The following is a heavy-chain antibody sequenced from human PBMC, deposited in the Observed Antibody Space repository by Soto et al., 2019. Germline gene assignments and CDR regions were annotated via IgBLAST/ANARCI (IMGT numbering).Heavy chain of an antibody. Sequence: GGSLRLSCAASWFTYTRYSMNWVRQAPGKGLEWVSSISSTTNYIYYGDSMKGRFTISRDNAKNSLYLEMNSLRAEDTAVYYCARESEDLTSNFDYWGQGTLVTVSS. CDR2: ISSTTNYI. V-gene: IGHV3-21*06. CDR1: WFTYTRYS. CDR3: ARESEDLTSNFDY. J-gene: IGHJ4*02.